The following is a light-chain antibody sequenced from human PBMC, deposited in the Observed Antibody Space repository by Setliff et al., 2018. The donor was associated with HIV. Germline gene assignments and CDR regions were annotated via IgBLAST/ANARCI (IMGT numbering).Light chain of an antibody. J-gene: IGLJ1*01. V-gene: IGLV2-23*02. Sequence: QSVLTQPASVSGSPGQSITISCTGTSSDVGGHNYVSWYQQHPGKAPKLMIYDVSKRPSGVSNRLSGSKSGNTASLTISGLQAEDEADYYCCSYAGSSTFVYVFGTGTKGTV. CDR1: SSDVGGHNY. CDR2: DVS. CDR3: CSYAGSSTFVYV.